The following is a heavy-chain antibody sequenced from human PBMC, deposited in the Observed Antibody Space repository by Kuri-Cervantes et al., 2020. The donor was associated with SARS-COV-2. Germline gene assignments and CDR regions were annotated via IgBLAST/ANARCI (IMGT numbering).Heavy chain of an antibody. V-gene: IGHV4-34*01. Sequence: GSLRLSCAVYGGSFSGYYWSWIRQPPGKGLEWSGEINHSGSTNYNPSLKSRVTISVDTSKNQFSLKLSSVTAADTAVYYCARGVVVVPAAVIFFDYWGQGTLVTVSS. J-gene: IGHJ4*02. CDR3: ARGVVVVPAAVIFFDY. CDR2: INHSGST. CDR1: GGSFSGYY. D-gene: IGHD2-2*01.